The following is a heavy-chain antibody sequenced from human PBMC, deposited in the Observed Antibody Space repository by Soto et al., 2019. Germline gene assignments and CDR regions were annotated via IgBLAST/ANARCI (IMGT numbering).Heavy chain of an antibody. CDR3: ARDRRLGIAAAGTVGWFDP. D-gene: IGHD6-13*01. J-gene: IGHJ5*02. CDR1: GYTFTSYG. Sequence: GASVKVSCKASGYTFTSYGISWGRQAPGQGLEWMGWISAYNGNTNYAQKLQGRVTMTTDTSTSTAYMELRSLRSDDTAVYYCARDRRLGIAAAGTVGWFDPWGQGTLVTVSS. CDR2: ISAYNGNT. V-gene: IGHV1-18*01.